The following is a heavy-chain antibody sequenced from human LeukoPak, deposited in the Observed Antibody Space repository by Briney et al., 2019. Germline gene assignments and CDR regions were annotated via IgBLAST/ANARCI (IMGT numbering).Heavy chain of an antibody. CDR3: ARDETTVGYIVIAVAGTSDY. CDR2: INPNSGGT. Sequence: ASVKVSCKASGYTFTGYYMHWVRQAPGQGLEWMGWINPNSGGTNYAQKFQGRVTMTRDTSISTAYMELSRLRSDDTAVYYCARDETTVGYIVIAVAGTSDYWGQGTLVTVSS. CDR1: GYTFTGYY. V-gene: IGHV1-2*02. D-gene: IGHD6-19*01. J-gene: IGHJ4*02.